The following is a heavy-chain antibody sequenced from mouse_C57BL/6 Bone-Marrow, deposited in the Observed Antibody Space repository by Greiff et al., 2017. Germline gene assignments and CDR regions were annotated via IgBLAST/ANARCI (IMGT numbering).Heavy chain of an antibody. CDR3: AIDATQATGY. J-gene: IGHJ2*01. V-gene: IGHV1-69*01. CDR1: GYTFTSYW. Sequence: QVQLQQPGAELVMPGASVKLSCKASGYTFTSYWMHWVKQRPGQGLEWIGEIDPSDSYTNYNQKFKGKATLTVDKSSSTAYMQLSSLTSEDSAVYYCAIDATQATGYWGQGTTLTVSS. D-gene: IGHD3-2*02. CDR2: IDPSDSYT.